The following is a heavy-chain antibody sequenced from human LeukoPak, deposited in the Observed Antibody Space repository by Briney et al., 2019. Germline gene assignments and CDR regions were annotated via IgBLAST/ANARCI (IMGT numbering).Heavy chain of an antibody. CDR3: AKSIMITFGGVIEKYYFDY. CDR2: ISGSGGST. D-gene: IGHD3-16*02. V-gene: IGHV3-23*01. Sequence: GGSLRLSCVASGFTFSSSEMNWVRQAPGKGLEWVSAISGSGGSTYYADSVKGGFTISRDNSKNTLYLQMNSLRAEDTAVYYCAKSIMITFGGVIEKYYFDYWGQGTLVTVSS. J-gene: IGHJ4*02. CDR1: GFTFSSSE.